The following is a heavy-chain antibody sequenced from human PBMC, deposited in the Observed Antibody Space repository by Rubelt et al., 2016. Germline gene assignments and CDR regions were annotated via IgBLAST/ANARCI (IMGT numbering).Heavy chain of an antibody. CDR3: AKVPYGDNVHSPYFDY. CDR2: IDPSGGAT. J-gene: IGHJ4*02. CDR1: GYSFTTYY. Sequence: GASVKISCKASGYSFTTYYMHWVRQAPGQGLEWMVMIDPSGGATNYAQKFQGRITMTRDTSTSTVYLDLSSLRSEDTAVYYCAKVPYGDNVHSPYFDYWGQGTLVTVSS. D-gene: IGHD4-17*01. V-gene: IGHV1-46*01.